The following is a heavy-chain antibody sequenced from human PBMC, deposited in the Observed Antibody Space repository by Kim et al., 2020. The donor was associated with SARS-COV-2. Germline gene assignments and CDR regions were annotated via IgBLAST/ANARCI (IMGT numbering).Heavy chain of an antibody. D-gene: IGHD2-15*01. V-gene: IGHV3-73*01. J-gene: IGHJ4*02. CDR3: LRRYCSGGSCEYN. Sequence: AYGASVNGRFTISRDDSKNTAYLQMNSLKTEDTALYYCLRRYCSGGSCEYNWGQGTLVSVSS.